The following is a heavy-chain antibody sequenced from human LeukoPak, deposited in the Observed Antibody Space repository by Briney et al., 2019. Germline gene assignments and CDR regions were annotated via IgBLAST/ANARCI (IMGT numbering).Heavy chain of an antibody. D-gene: IGHD6-19*01. CDR3: AKGAGGIAVAGTGGSYFDY. J-gene: IGHJ4*02. Sequence: GGSLRLSCAASGFTFSSYDMSWVRQAPGKGLEWVSAISGSGGRTYYAGSVKGRFTISRDNAKNSLYLQIYALRAEDMALYYCAKGAGGIAVAGTGGSYFDYWGQGTLVTVSS. CDR1: GFTFSSYD. V-gene: IGHV3-23*01. CDR2: ISGSGGRT.